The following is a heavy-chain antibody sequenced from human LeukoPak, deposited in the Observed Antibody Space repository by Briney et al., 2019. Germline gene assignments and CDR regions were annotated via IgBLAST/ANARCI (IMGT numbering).Heavy chain of an antibody. J-gene: IGHJ4*02. D-gene: IGHD3-16*01. CDR2: ISSSSSYI. CDR3: ARGGFGDYVWGSYPRHY. Sequence: GGSLRLSCAASGFTFSNAWMSWVRQAPGKGLEWVSSISSSSSYIYYADSVKGRFTISRDNAKNSLYLQMNSLRAEDTAVYYCARGGFGDYVWGSYPRHYWGQGTLVTVSS. CDR1: GFTFSNAW. V-gene: IGHV3-21*01.